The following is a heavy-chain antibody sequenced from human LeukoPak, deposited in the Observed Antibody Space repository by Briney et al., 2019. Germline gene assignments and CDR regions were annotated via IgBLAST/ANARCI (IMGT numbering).Heavy chain of an antibody. CDR1: GGSISSSNW. CDR3: ASAGHDGIGYKVC. J-gene: IGHJ4*02. CDR2: IYHSGSA. V-gene: IGHV4-4*02. Sequence: PSETLSLTCAVSGGSISSSNWWSWVRQPPGKGLEWIGEIYHSGSANYNPSLKSRVTISVDKAKNQFSLRLSSVTAADTAVYYCASAGHDGIGYKVCWGQGTLVTVSS. D-gene: IGHD3-22*01.